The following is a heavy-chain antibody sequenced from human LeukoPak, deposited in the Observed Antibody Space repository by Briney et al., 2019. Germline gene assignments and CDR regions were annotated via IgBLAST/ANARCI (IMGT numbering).Heavy chain of an antibody. D-gene: IGHD3-9*01. CDR2: ILGSGGST. CDR3: AKWGDYDVLTGYYVPDY. CDR1: GFTFSNYA. J-gene: IGHJ4*02. V-gene: IGHV3-23*01. Sequence: GASLRLSCAASGFTFSNYAMSWVRQAPGKGLEWVSAILGSGGSTYYADSVKGRFTVSRNNSKSTLYLQMNSLRAEDTALYYCAKWGDYDVLTGYYVPDYWGQGTLVTVSS.